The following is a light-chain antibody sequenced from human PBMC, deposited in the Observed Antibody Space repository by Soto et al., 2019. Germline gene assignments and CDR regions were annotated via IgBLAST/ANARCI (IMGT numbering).Light chain of an antibody. CDR1: QDISNS. CDR3: QQYDNLPSYT. J-gene: IGKJ2*01. Sequence: DIQMTQSPSSLSASVGDRVVITCQASQDISNSLNWYQQKPGKAPKLLIYDASNLETGVPSRFSGSGSRTHFTFTISSLQPEDLATYYCQQYDNLPSYTFGQGTKLDIK. CDR2: DAS. V-gene: IGKV1-33*01.